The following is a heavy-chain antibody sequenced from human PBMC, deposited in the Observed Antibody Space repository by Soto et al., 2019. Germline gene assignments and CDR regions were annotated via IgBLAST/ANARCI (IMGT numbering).Heavy chain of an antibody. J-gene: IGHJ4*02. CDR2: IYYSGIT. CDR3: ASGYGYSFDY. D-gene: IGHD1-1*01. CDR1: GGSISSYY. V-gene: IGHV4-59*08. Sequence: QVQLQESGPGLVKPSETLSLTCTVSGGSISSYYWSWIRQPPGKGLEWIGYIYYSGITNYNPFLKGRATISVDTYKSHFSLKLSSVTAAATAVYYCASGYGYSFDYWGQGTLVTVSS.